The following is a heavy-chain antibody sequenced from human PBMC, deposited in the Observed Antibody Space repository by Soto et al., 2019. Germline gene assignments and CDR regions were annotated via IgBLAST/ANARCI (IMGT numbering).Heavy chain of an antibody. Sequence: QVQLVESGGGVVQPGRSLRLSCAASGFTFSSYGMHWVRQAPRKGLEWVAVIWYDGSNKYYADSVKGRFTISRDNSKNTLYLQMSSLRAEDTAVYYCARDESMYQLLSYYFDYWGQGTLVTVSS. D-gene: IGHD2-2*01. CDR1: GFTFSSYG. V-gene: IGHV3-33*01. CDR3: ARDESMYQLLSYYFDY. J-gene: IGHJ4*02. CDR2: IWYDGSNK.